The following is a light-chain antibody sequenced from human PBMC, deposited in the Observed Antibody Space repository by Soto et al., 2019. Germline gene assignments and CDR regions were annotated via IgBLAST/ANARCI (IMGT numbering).Light chain of an antibody. V-gene: IGKV1-5*01. J-gene: IGKJ1*01. CDR3: QQYNTYSA. CDR1: QSVSNW. Sequence: DAKMTQTPSTLSASVKDRVTITCRASQSVSNWLAWYQQKRGKAPELLIYDASSLKSGVPSRFSGSGSGTEFTLTISSLQPDDFATYYCQQYNTYSACGQGTK. CDR2: DAS.